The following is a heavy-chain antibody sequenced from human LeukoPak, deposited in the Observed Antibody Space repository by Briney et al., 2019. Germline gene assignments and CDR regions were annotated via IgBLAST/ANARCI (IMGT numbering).Heavy chain of an antibody. D-gene: IGHD3-3*01. CDR3: ARDMRITIFGVVFNWFDP. CDR1: GFSFSGHW. V-gene: IGHV3-74*01. CDR2: ISPTGSTT. Sequence: GGSLRLSCTASGFSFSGHWMHWARQLPGKGLVWVSRISPTGSTTSYADSVKGRFTVSRDNAKNTLYLQVNNLRAEDTAVYYCARDMRITIFGVVFNWFDPWGQGTLVTVSS. J-gene: IGHJ5*02.